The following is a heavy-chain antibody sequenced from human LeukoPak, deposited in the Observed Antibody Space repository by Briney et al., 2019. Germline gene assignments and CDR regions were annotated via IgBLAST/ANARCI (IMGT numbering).Heavy chain of an antibody. J-gene: IGHJ4*02. Sequence: GGSLRLSCAASGFTFSSYWMSWVRQAPGKGLEWVAHIKQDGSEKYYVDSVKGRFTISRDNAKNSLYLQMNSLRAEGTAVYYCARGLKRIRLGELSSSFYFDYWGQGTLVTVSS. V-gene: IGHV3-7*01. CDR3: ARGLKRIRLGELSSSFYFDY. CDR2: IKQDGSEK. D-gene: IGHD3-16*02. CDR1: GFTFSSYW.